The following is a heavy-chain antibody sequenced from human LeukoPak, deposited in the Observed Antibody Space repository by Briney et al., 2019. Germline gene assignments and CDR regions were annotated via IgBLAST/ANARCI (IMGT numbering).Heavy chain of an antibody. Sequence: PGGSLRLSCASSGFTFSSYAMHWVRKAPGKGLEWVANIKQDGGEKYYVDSVKGRFTISRDNAKNSLYLQMNSLRAEDTAVYYCAREMYSSSWYPYFDSWGQGTLVTVSS. D-gene: IGHD6-13*01. V-gene: IGHV3-7*01. CDR1: GFTFSSYA. CDR3: AREMYSSSWYPYFDS. J-gene: IGHJ4*02. CDR2: IKQDGGEK.